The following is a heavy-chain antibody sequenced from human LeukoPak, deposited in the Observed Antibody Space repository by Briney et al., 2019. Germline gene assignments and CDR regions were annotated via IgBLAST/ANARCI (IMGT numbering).Heavy chain of an antibody. D-gene: IGHD3-10*01. CDR2: IYHSGST. Sequence: PSETLSLTCTVSGYSISSGYYWGWIRQPPGKGLEWIGSIYHSGSTYYNPSLKSRVTISVDTSKNQFSLKLSSVTAADTAVYYCARGLAWNRGRWDYWGQGTLVTVSS. CDR3: ARGLAWNRGRWDY. J-gene: IGHJ4*02. V-gene: IGHV4-38-2*02. CDR1: GYSISSGYY.